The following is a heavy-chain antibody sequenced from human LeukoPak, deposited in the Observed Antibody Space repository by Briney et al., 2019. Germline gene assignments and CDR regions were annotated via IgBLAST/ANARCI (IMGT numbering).Heavy chain of an antibody. J-gene: IGHJ4*02. Sequence: GSLRLSCAASGFTFSSYSMNWVRQAPGKGLEWVSSISSSSSYIYYADSVKGRFTISRDNAENSLYLQMNSLRAEDTAVYYCARAGGSGWYLDYWGQGTLVTVSS. D-gene: IGHD6-19*01. CDR2: ISSSSSYI. CDR1: GFTFSSYS. V-gene: IGHV3-21*01. CDR3: ARAGGSGWYLDY.